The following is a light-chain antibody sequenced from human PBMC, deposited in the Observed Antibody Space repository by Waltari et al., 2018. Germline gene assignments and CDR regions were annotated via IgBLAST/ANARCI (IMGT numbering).Light chain of an antibody. J-gene: IGLJ2*01. V-gene: IGLV2-11*01. CDR2: DVD. Sequence: QSALTQPRSVSGSPGQSVTISCTGRSSDVGGYKYVSWYQHHPGKAPKLMIYDVDKRPSAVPDRFSASNAGDAAPPTFSGLQAEEAAYYSCGSYTGMYTSVVFGGGTKLIV. CDR3: GSYTGMYTSVV. CDR1: SSDVGGYKY.